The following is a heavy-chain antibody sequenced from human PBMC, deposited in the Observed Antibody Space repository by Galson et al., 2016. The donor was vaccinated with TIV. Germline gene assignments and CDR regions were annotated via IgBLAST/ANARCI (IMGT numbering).Heavy chain of an antibody. V-gene: IGHV1-46*01. D-gene: IGHD3-10*01. CDR3: ATERPGAEVDGWGD. Sequence: SVKVSCKAYGNTFTNYYMNWIRQAPGQGLEWMGIINTKGDYSTYAQKFQGRVTMTRDTSTSTVSMELRNLRSEDTAAYYCATERPGAEVDGWGDWGQGTLVIVSS. J-gene: IGHJ4*02. CDR2: INTKGDYS. CDR1: GNTFTNYY.